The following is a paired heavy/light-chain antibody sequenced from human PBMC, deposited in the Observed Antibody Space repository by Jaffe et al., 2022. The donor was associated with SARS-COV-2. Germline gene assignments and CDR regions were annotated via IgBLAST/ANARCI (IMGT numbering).Light chain of an antibody. J-gene: IGKJ4*01. CDR2: GAS. CDR3: QHYGSSPG. V-gene: IGKV3-20*01. Sequence: EIVLTQSPGTLSLSPGEGATISCRASQSVASRYLAWYQQTPGQAPRLLIYGASSRATGIPERFSGGRSGTDFTLTINRLEPEDSAVYYCQHYGSSPGFGGGTKVEIK. CDR1: QSVASRY.
Heavy chain of an antibody. D-gene: IGHD2-21*01. J-gene: IGHJ4*02. CDR3: AKDENCAGNTCYTTLFRH. V-gene: IGHV3-23*04. CDR2: ISSNGADT. CDR1: GFIFTNYA. Sequence: EVQLVESGGGLVQPGGSLRFSCAASGFIFTNYAMSWVRQAPGKGLEWISTISSNGADTYYADSVKGRFTISRDNSMNTVYLQMNSLRAEDTAIYYCAKDENCAGNTCYTTLFRHWGQGTLVTVSS.